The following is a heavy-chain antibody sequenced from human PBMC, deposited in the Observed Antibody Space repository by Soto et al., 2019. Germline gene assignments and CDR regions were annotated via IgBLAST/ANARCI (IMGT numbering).Heavy chain of an antibody. CDR3: AFIFYHYGAGRYPLDY. J-gene: IGHJ4*02. CDR2: MYNSGST. CDR1: GGSISSYY. D-gene: IGHD3-10*01. Sequence: SETLFLTCTVSGGSISSYYWTWIRQPPGKGLEWIGFMYNSGSTHYNPSLKSRVTISLDTSKNQFSLNLRSVTAADTAVYYCAFIFYHYGAGRYPLDYCAQRTPVPVSA. V-gene: IGHV4-59*08.